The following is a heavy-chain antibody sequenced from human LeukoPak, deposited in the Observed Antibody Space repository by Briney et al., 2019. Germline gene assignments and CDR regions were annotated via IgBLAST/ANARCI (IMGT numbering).Heavy chain of an antibody. CDR2: IYYTGST. CDR3: ASGTWDVPRSPFDY. Sequence: PSETLSLTCTLSGGSIAISSYYWGWIRQPPGKGLEWIAIIYYTGSTYYNPSLKSLVKISVDASKNQFSLKLSSVTAADSAVYYCASGTWDVPRSPFDYWGQGTLVTVSS. CDR1: GGSIAISSYY. J-gene: IGHJ4*01. D-gene: IGHD1-26*01. V-gene: IGHV4-39*07.